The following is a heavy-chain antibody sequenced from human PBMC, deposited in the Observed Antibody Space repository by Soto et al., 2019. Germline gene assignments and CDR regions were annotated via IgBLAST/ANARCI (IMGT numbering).Heavy chain of an antibody. Sequence: EVQLVESGGGLVKPGGSLRLSCAASGFTVTNAWMSWVRQAPGKWLEWVGRIKGKTEGGTTDYAAPVRGRFTMSRDDSRNTLYLQMNSLKTEDTAVYYCTTVPSGWRAPGGWGQGTLVTVSS. CDR3: TTVPSGWRAPGG. J-gene: IGHJ4*02. CDR2: IKGKTEGGTT. CDR1: GFTVTNAW. D-gene: IGHD3-3*01. V-gene: IGHV3-15*01.